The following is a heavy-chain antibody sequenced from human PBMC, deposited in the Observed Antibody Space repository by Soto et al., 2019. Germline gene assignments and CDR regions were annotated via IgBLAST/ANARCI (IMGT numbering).Heavy chain of an antibody. J-gene: IGHJ4*02. D-gene: IGHD6-19*01. CDR3: SRIAVSGPITGFDY. CDR1: GGSISNSSYL. Sequence: QLQLQESGPRLVKPSETLSLSCTVSGGSISNSSYLWGWIRQPPGKGLQWIGSVSYSGSTYYNPSLKSRVTIPADTSKTQSSLRLSSVTAADTAVYYCSRIAVSGPITGFDYWGRGALVTVSS. CDR2: VSYSGST. V-gene: IGHV4-39*01.